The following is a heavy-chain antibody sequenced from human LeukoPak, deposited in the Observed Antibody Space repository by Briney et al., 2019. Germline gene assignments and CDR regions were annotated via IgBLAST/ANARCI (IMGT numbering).Heavy chain of an antibody. J-gene: IGHJ4*02. CDR1: GDSIRSYY. CDR2: TYYRSKWYN. V-gene: IGHV6-1*01. D-gene: IGHD1-26*01. CDR3: ARDPSGSYYSSYFDY. Sequence: SETLSLTCIVSGDSIRSYYWNWIRQSPSRGLEWLGRTYYRSKWYNDYAVSVKSRITINPDTSKNQFSLQLNSVTPEDTAVYYCARDPSGSYYSSYFDYWGRGTLVTVSS.